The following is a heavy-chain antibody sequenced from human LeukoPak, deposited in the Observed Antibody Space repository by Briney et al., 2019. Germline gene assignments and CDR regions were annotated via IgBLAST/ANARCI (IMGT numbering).Heavy chain of an antibody. D-gene: IGHD1-26*01. CDR2: IYYSGST. CDR3: ARDGGSADFDY. V-gene: IGHV4-59*12. CDR1: GGSISSYY. Sequence: PSETLSLTCTVSGGSISSYYWSWIRQPPGKGLEWIGYIYYSGSTNYNPSLKSRVTISVDTSKNQFSLKLSSVTAADTAVYYCARDGGSADFDYWGQGTLVTVSS. J-gene: IGHJ4*02.